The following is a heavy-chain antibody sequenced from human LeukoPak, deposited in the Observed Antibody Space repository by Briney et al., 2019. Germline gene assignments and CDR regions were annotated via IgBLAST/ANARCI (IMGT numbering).Heavy chain of an antibody. CDR3: AKDDGTYYYGSGSLSSFDY. Sequence: GGSLRLSCAASGFTFSSYAMSWVRQAPGEGLEWVSAISGSGGSTSYADSVKGRFTISRDNSKNTLYLQMNSLRAEDTAVYYCAKDDGTYYYGSGSLSSFDYWGQGTLVTVSS. CDR2: ISGSGGST. D-gene: IGHD3-10*01. V-gene: IGHV3-23*01. CDR1: GFTFSSYA. J-gene: IGHJ4*02.